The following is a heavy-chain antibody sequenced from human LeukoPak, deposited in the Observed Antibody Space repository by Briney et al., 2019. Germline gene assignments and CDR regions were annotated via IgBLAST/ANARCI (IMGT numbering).Heavy chain of an antibody. Sequence: GRSLRLSCAASGFTFSSYGMHWVRQAPGKGLEWVAVIWYDGSNKYYADSVKGRLTISRDNSKNTLYLQMNSLRAEDTAVYYCARDSTSSNGMDVWGQGTTVTVSS. CDR1: GFTFSSYG. D-gene: IGHD2/OR15-2a*01. CDR3: ARDSTSSNGMDV. CDR2: IWYDGSNK. V-gene: IGHV3-33*01. J-gene: IGHJ6*02.